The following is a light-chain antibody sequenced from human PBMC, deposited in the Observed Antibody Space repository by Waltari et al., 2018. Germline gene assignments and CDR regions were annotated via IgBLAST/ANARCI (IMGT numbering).Light chain of an antibody. Sequence: EIVLTQSPGTLSLSPGDRATLSCRASQSVSRTLALYQQQPGQAPRLLIYYASIRATGIPDRFSGSGSGTDFSLTISRLEPEDFAVYYCQKYGTLPATFGQGTKVEIK. CDR3: QKYGTLPAT. CDR1: QSVSRT. J-gene: IGKJ1*01. V-gene: IGKV3-20*01. CDR2: YAS.